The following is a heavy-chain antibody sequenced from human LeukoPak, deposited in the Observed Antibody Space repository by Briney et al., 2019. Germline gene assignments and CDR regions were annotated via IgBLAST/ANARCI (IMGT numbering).Heavy chain of an antibody. J-gene: IGHJ4*02. CDR1: GVSMSRYY. Sequence: SETLSLTCTVSGVSMSRYYWTWIRQPAGKGLEWIGRVYTSGSINSHPSLKSRVTMSVDPSKNQFSLKLTSMTPAHTAVYYCASAYRDSSGYYPNWGQGTLVTVSS. CDR3: ASAYRDSSGYYPN. CDR2: VYTSGSI. D-gene: IGHD3-22*01. V-gene: IGHV4-4*07.